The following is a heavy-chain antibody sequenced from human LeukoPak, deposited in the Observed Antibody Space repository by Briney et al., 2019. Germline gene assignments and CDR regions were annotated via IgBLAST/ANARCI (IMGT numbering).Heavy chain of an antibody. V-gene: IGHV4-34*01. J-gene: IGHJ4*02. CDR1: GGSFSGYY. D-gene: IGHD5-18*01. CDR2: INHSGST. CDR3: ARGRYSYGRHFDY. Sequence: SETLSLTCAVYGGSFSGYYWSWIRQPPGKGLEWIGEINHSGSTNYNPSLKSRVTISVDTSKNQFPLKLSSVTAADTAVYYCARGRYSYGRHFDYWGQGTLVTVSS.